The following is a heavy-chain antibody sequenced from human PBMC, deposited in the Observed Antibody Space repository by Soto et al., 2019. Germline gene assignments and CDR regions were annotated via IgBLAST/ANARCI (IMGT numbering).Heavy chain of an antibody. D-gene: IGHD6-19*01. CDR3: ARVWGWYYFDY. J-gene: IGHJ4*02. CDR2: IYYRGNT. CDR1: GGSISSDDYY. Sequence: SETLSLTCTVSGGSISSDDYYWTWIRQPPGRGLEWIGYIYYRGNTYYNPSLKSRPTISLDTSKNQFSLGLSSVTAADTAVYYCARVWGWYYFDYWGQGTLVTVSS. V-gene: IGHV4-30-4*01.